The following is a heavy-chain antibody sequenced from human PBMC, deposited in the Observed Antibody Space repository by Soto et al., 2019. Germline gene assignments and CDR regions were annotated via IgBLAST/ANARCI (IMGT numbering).Heavy chain of an antibody. V-gene: IGHV4-34*01. J-gene: IGHJ4*02. D-gene: IGHD3-9*01. CDR2: ISHSGST. CDR3: ARGRSYYHILTGYFRYYFDY. CDR1: GGAFSGYY. Sequence: QVQLQQWGAGLLKPSETLSLTCAVYGGAFSGYYWSWIRQPPGKGLEWIGEISHSGSTNYNPSLKSRVTISVDTAKDQCSLKLSSVTAADTAVYYCARGRSYYHILTGYFRYYFDYWGQGTLVTVSS.